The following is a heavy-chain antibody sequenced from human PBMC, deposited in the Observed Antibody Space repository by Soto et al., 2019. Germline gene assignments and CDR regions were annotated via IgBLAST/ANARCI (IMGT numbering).Heavy chain of an antibody. V-gene: IGHV3-23*01. CDR1: GFTFSNYA. CDR2: IRGTGNT. Sequence: EVQILQSGGGLEQPGGSLRLSCAASGFTFSNYAMSWIRQAPGKGLEWVSTIRGTGNTYYADSVRGRFATSRENSQNTPELQMICRSAKDTAVYYSAEQHLAVMRGLDYWGHGTLVTVSS. D-gene: IGHD3-16*01. CDR3: AEQHLAVMRGLDY. J-gene: IGHJ4*01.